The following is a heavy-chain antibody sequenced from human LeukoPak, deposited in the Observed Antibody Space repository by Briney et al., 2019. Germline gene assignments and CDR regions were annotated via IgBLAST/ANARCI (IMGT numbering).Heavy chain of an antibody. CDR2: INHSGST. D-gene: IGHD1/OR15-1a*01. CDR3: ATTRNNSPWFDP. CDR1: GGSFSGYY. J-gene: IGHJ5*02. V-gene: IGHV4-34*01. Sequence: SETLSLTFAVYGGSFSGYYWSWIRQPPGKGLEWIGEINHSGSTNYNPSLKSRVTISVDTSKNQFSLKLSSVTAADTAVYYCATTRNNSPWFDPWGQGTLVTVSS.